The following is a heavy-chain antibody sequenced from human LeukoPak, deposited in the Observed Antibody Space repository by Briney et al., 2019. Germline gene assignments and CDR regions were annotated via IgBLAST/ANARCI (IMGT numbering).Heavy chain of an antibody. CDR2: TSGSGGST. D-gene: IGHD2-15*01. V-gene: IGHV3-23*01. CDR3: AKNGGSQCYSYLDP. J-gene: IGHJ5*02. Sequence: GGSLRLSCAASGFTFSSYAMSWVRQAPGKGLEWVSGTSGSGGSTYYAGSVKGRFTISRDNSKNTLYLQMNSLRVEDTAVYYCAKNGGSQCYSYLDPWGQGTLVTVSS. CDR1: GFTFSSYA.